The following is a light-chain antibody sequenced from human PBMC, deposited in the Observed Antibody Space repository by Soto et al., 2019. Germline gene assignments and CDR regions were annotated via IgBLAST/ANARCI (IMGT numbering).Light chain of an antibody. Sequence: DIQMTQSPSSLSASVGDRVTITCRASQSITTYLNWYRQKPGKAPKLLIYAASSLQSGVPSSFSGSVSETEFTLSISSLQSEDFAVYYCQQYNNWPEAFGPGTKVDIK. CDR1: QSITTY. CDR2: AAS. V-gene: IGKV1-39*01. CDR3: QQYNNWPEA. J-gene: IGKJ3*01.